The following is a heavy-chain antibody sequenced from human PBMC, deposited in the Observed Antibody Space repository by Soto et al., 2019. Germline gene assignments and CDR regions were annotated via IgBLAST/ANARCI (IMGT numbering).Heavy chain of an antibody. CDR1: GFSLSTSGVG. CDR2: IYWNDDK. CDR3: AHRLFPGSGSYYNVLPFDY. V-gene: IGHV2-5*01. J-gene: IGHJ4*02. Sequence: SGPTLVNPTQTLTLTCTFSGFSLSTSGVGVGWIRQPPGKALEWLALIYWNDDKRYSPSLKSRLTITKDTSKNQVVLTMTNMDPVDTATYCCAHRLFPGSGSYYNVLPFDYCGQGTLVTVSS. D-gene: IGHD3-10*01.